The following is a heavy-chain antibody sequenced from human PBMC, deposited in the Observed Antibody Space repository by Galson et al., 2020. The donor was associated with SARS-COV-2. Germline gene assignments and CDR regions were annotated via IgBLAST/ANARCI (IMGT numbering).Heavy chain of an antibody. CDR1: GFNLRNFA. CDR3: ARMDV. CDR2: VSSDGRSV. Sequence: GGSLRLSCAVSGFNLRNFAMHWVRQAPGKGLEYVSGVSSDGRSVFYADAVKGRFSVSRDEYKNVLYLQMGSLRPEDMGVYYCARMDVWGQGTTVIVSS. V-gene: IGHV3-64*02. J-gene: IGHJ6*02.